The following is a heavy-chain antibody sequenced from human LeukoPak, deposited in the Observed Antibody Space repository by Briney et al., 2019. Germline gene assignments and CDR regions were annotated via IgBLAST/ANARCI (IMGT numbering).Heavy chain of an antibody. D-gene: IGHD6-19*01. CDR1: GGSISSSNW. V-gene: IGHV4-4*02. J-gene: IGHJ3*02. CDR3: AREAVPGGRGDTFDI. CDR2: IYHSGST. Sequence: PSETLSLTCAVSGGSISSSNWWSWVRQPPGKGLEWIGEIYHSGSTNYNPSLKSRVTISVDKSKNQFSLRLSSVTAADTAIYYCAREAVPGGRGDTFDIWGQGTMVTVSS.